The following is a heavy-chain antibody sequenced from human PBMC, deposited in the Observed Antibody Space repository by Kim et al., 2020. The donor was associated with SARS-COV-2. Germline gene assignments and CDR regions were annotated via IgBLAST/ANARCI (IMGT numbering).Heavy chain of an antibody. D-gene: IGHD3-10*01. CDR3: ARDSLWFGESWGFDY. V-gene: IGHV6-1*01. J-gene: IGHJ4*02. CDR1: WDSVSINSAA. CDR2: TYYRSKCYN. Sequence: SPTLSLTCAISWDSVSINSAACNCIRQSPTRCLEWLGSTYYRSKCYNDYSVSVKRRITINPDTSKNPFSLQLNSVTPEDTAVYYCARDSLWFGESWGFDYWGQGTLVTVSS.